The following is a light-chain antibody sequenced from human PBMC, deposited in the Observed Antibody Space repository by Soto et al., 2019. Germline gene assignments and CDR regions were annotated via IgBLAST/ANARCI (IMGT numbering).Light chain of an antibody. J-gene: IGKJ1*01. V-gene: IGKV3-15*01. Sequence: EVMIPQSPAPLSVFPGERVTICCMSGQSVSYYLAWYQQKPGQAPSLLIYSTSTRATGIPARFSGSGSGTEFTLTISSLQSEDFAVYYCQQYNNWPRTFGQGTKVDIK. CDR2: STS. CDR1: QSVSYY. CDR3: QQYNNWPRT.